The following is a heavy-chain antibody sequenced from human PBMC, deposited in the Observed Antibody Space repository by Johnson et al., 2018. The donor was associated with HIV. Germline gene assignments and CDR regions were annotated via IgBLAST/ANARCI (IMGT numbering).Heavy chain of an antibody. D-gene: IGHD6-13*01. J-gene: IGHJ3*02. Sequence: VQLVETGGGLVQAGGSLRLSCSASGVSISRYAMNWVRQAPGKGLEWVAFIRYAGSNKYYADSVKGRFNISRDNSKNTLYLQMNSLRAEDTAVYYCARGWGGQQPIWGQGTMVTVSS. V-gene: IGHV3-30*02. CDR1: GVSISRYA. CDR2: IRYAGSNK. CDR3: ARGWGGQQPI.